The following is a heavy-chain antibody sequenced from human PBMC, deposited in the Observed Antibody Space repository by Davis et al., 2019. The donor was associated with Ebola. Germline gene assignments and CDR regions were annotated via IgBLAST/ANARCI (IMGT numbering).Heavy chain of an antibody. CDR1: GGSISSGGYY. J-gene: IGHJ4*02. Sequence: PSETLSLTCTVSGGSISSGGYYWSWIRKHPGKGLEWIGHINYSGSTYYNPSPKSRVTISMDTSKTQFSLRPSSVTAADTAVYYCARGLGYCSSTSCYPMFYFDYWGQGTLVTVSS. V-gene: IGHV4-31*03. CDR2: INYSGST. CDR3: ARGLGYCSSTSCYPMFYFDY. D-gene: IGHD2-2*01.